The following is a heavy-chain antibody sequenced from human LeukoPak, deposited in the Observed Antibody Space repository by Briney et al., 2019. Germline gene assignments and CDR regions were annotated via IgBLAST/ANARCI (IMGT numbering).Heavy chain of an antibody. CDR1: GFTFSSYG. Sequence: GGSLRLSCAASGFTFSSYGMHWVRQAPGKGLEWVAVISYDGSNKYYADSVKGRFTISRDNSKNTLYLQMNSLRAEDTAVYYCAKDSPHPHYYDSSGYYSLPGYWGQGTLVTVSS. CDR3: AKDSPHPHYYDSSGYYSLPGY. J-gene: IGHJ4*02. D-gene: IGHD3-22*01. CDR2: ISYDGSNK. V-gene: IGHV3-30*18.